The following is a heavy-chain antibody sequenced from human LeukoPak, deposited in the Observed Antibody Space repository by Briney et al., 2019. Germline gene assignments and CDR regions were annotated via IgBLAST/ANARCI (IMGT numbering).Heavy chain of an antibody. J-gene: IGHJ4*02. CDR3: AKVDRLGYYFDY. V-gene: IGHV3-9*01. CDR1: GFTFDDYA. Sequence: PGRSLRLSCAASGFTFDDYAMHWVRQAPGKGLEWVSGISWNSGSIGYADSVKGRFTISRDNAKNSLHLQMNSLRAEDTALYYCAKVDRLGYYFDYWGQGTLVTVSS. CDR2: ISWNSGSI. D-gene: IGHD3-10*01.